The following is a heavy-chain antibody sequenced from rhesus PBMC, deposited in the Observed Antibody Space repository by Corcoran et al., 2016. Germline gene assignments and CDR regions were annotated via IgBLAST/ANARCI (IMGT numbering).Heavy chain of an antibody. Sequence: EVQLVESGGGLVQPGGSLRLSCAASGFIFSSSAMHWVRPASGKGLEWVGRIRSKSNNYETGYAASVKGRFTISRDDSKNTAYLQMNSLKNEDTAVYYCTTGRVWRFDVWGAGVLVTVSS. CDR2: IRSKSNNYET. CDR1: GFIFSSSA. CDR3: TTGRVWRFDV. D-gene: IGHD1-44*02. V-gene: IGHV3-118*01. J-gene: IGHJ5-1*01.